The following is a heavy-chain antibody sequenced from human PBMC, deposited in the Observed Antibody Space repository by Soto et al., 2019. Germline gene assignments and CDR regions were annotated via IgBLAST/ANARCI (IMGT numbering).Heavy chain of an antibody. CDR1: GFTFSSYA. CDR3: AKVCSSSWYTNYYYGMDV. J-gene: IGHJ6*02. Sequence: GGSLRLSCAASGFTFSSYAMSWVRQAPGKGLEWVSAISGSGGSTYYADSVKGRFTISRDNSKNTLYLQMNSLRAEDTAVYYCAKVCSSSWYTNYYYGMDVWGQGTTVTVS. D-gene: IGHD6-13*01. V-gene: IGHV3-23*01. CDR2: ISGSGGST.